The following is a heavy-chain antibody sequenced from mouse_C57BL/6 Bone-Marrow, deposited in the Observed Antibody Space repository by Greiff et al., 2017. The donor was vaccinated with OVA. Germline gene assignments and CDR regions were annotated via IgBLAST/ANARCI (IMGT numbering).Heavy chain of an antibody. CDR2: IYPGSGNT. J-gene: IGHJ1*03. D-gene: IGHD4-1*01. CDR3: ARGLGRGGWYFDV. CDR1: GYTFTDYY. Sequence: VQLQQSGAELVRPGASVKLSCKASGYTFTDYYINWVKQRPGQGLEWIARIYPGSGNTYYNEKFKGKATLTAEKSSSTAYMQLSSLTSEDSAVYFCARGLGRGGWYFDVWGTGTTVTVSS. V-gene: IGHV1-76*01.